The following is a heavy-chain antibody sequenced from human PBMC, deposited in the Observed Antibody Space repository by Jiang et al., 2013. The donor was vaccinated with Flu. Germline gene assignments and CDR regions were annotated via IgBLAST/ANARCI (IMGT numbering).Heavy chain of an antibody. D-gene: IGHD2-2*01. V-gene: IGHV7-4-1*02. Sequence: SGSELKKPGASVKLSCKASGYMFTTYTINWVRQAPGQGLEWMGWINTKSGNATYAQGFTGRFVLSLDTSLKTTYLQISSLKSEDTAVYYCARDVAVNVFSYYYYGMDVWGQGTTVTVSS. CDR3: ARDVAVNVFSYYYYGMDV. J-gene: IGHJ6*02. CDR2: INTKSGNA. CDR1: GYMFTTYT.